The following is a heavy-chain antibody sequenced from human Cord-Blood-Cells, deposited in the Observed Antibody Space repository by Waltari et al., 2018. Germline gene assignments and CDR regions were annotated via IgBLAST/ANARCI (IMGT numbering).Heavy chain of an antibody. Sequence: QVQLVQSGAAVTKPGASGTVSCMASGSTFTSSYFQWRRRATGPGLEWMGWMNPNSGSTGYAQKFQGRVTITRNTSISTAYMELSSLRSEDTAVYYCARGGIAARDAFDIWGQGTMVTVSS. CDR3: ARGGIAARDAFDI. V-gene: IGHV1-8*03. J-gene: IGHJ3*02. CDR1: GSTFTSSY. D-gene: IGHD6-6*01. CDR2: MNPNSGST.